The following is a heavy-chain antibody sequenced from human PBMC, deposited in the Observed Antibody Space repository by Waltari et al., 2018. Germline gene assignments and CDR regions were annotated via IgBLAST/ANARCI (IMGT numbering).Heavy chain of an antibody. CDR2: IKEDVNQK. J-gene: IGHJ3*02. Sequence: EVQLVESGGGVVQPGGSLRLSCAASGFRFSTSCRSWVRQAPGKGLELVDNIKEDVNQKNYLDSVEGRLTVSRDNAKNSLYLQMNSLSAEDTAVYYCARDPYTGGYGAFDIWGQGTMVTVSS. CDR1: GFRFSTSC. V-gene: IGHV3-7*01. D-gene: IGHD3-10*01. CDR3: ARDPYTGGYGAFDI.